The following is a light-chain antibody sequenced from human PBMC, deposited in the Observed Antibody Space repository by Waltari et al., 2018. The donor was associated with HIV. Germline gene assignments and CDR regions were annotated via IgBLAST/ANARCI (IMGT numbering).Light chain of an antibody. CDR3: QQYESWPPFT. J-gene: IGKJ4*01. Sequence: EIVMTQSPATLSVSPGERATLSCRASQTISSNLAWYQQKPGQAPRLLIFGASTRATGIPARFSGSGSGTDFTLTISSLRSEDFAIYYCQQYESWPPFTFGGGTKVEIK. V-gene: IGKV3-15*01. CDR1: QTISSN. CDR2: GAS.